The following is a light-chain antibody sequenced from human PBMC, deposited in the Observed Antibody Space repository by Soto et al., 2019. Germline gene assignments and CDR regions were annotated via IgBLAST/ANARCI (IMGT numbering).Light chain of an antibody. CDR2: DVS. CDR1: SSDVGGYNY. V-gene: IGLV2-11*01. Sequence: QSALTQPRSVSGSPGQSVTISCTGTSSDVGGYNYVSWYQQHPGKAPKLMIYDVSKRPSGVPDRFSGSKSGNTASLTISGLKAEDEADYYCCSYAGSDVVFGGGTKLTVL. CDR3: CSYAGSDVV. J-gene: IGLJ2*01.